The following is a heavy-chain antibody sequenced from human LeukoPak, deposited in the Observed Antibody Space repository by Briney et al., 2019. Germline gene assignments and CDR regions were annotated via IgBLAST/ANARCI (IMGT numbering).Heavy chain of an antibody. V-gene: IGHV4-30-4*01. J-gene: IGHJ5*02. CDR3: ARSLLSAGSGSYGFDP. CDR2: IYYSGST. D-gene: IGHD3-10*01. CDR1: GGSISSGDYY. Sequence: PSETLSLTCSVSGGSISSGDYYWSWIRQPPGKVLEWIGHIYYSGSTHHNPSLKSQVTISVDTSKNQSSLKLSSVTATDTAVYYCARSLLSAGSGSYGFDPWGQGTLVTVSS.